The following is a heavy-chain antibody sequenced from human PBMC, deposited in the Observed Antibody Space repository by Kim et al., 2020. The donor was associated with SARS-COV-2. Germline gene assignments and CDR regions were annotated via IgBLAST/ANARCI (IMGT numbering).Heavy chain of an antibody. D-gene: IGHD3-22*01. CDR1: GFTFSSYA. Sequence: GGSLRLSCAASGFTFSSYAMSWVRQAPGKGLEWVSAISGSGGSTNYADSVKGRFTISRDNSKTTLYLQMNSLRAEDTAVYYCAKDQNWGYYYDSSGYYYYFDYWGQGTLVTVSS. J-gene: IGHJ4*02. V-gene: IGHV3-23*01. CDR2: ISGSGGST. CDR3: AKDQNWGYYYDSSGYYYYFDY.